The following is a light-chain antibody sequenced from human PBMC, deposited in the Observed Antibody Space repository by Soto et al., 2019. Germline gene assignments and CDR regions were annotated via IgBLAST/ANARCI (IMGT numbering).Light chain of an antibody. V-gene: IGKV3-15*01. CDR1: QSVSSN. Sequence: DIVMMQSPATLSVSPGERATLSCRASQSVSSNLAWYQQNPGQAPRLLIYGASTRATGIPARFSGSGSGTEFTLTISSLQSEDFAVYYCQQYNTWPPCTFGQGTKVEIK. J-gene: IGKJ1*01. CDR3: QQYNTWPPCT. CDR2: GAS.